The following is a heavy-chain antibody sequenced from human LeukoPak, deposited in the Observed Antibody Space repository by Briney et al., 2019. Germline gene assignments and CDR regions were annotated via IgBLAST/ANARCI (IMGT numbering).Heavy chain of an antibody. Sequence: GGSLRLSCAASGFTFSSYAMTWVRQAPGRGLEWVSDISVSGGNTYYADSVQGRLIISRDNSKNTLNLQMNSLRVEDTAVYYCAKGASGSYHTPYDYWGQGSLVTVSS. CDR2: ISVSGGNT. CDR3: AKGASGSYHTPYDY. J-gene: IGHJ4*02. V-gene: IGHV3-23*01. D-gene: IGHD1-26*01. CDR1: GFTFSSYA.